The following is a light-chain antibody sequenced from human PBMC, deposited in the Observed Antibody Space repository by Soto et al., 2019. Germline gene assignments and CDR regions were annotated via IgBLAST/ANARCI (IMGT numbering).Light chain of an antibody. CDR1: QSIVGNY. Sequence: EIVLTQSPGTLSLSPGERGTLSCRASQSIVGNYLAWYQQKPGQAPRLLIYGASNRATGIPDRFSGSGSGTDFTLTISRLEPEDFAVYYCQQYGSSGTXGQGTKVDIK. CDR3: QQYGSSGT. V-gene: IGKV3-20*01. J-gene: IGKJ1*01. CDR2: GAS.